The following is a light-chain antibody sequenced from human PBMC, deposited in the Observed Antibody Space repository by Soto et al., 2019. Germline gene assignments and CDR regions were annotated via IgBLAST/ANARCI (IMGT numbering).Light chain of an antibody. CDR3: QQYGNSPWT. J-gene: IGKJ1*01. CDR2: GAS. V-gene: IGKV3-20*01. CDR1: QSVSSSY. Sequence: EIVLTQSPATLSLSPGERATLSCRASQSVSSSYLAWYQHRPGQAPRLLIFGASSRATGIPDRFSGTGSGTDFTLTISRPEPEDFAVYYCQQYGNSPWTFGQGTKVDIK.